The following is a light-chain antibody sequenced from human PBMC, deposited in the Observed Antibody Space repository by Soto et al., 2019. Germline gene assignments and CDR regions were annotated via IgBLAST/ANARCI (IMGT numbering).Light chain of an antibody. CDR1: QSVSSD. Sequence: EIVMTQSPAILSVSPGERATLSCRASQSVSSDLAWYQQKPCQAPRLLIYDASTGATGIPARFSGSGSGTEFPLTTTGLQSEDCVVYYCQQCKKWPFPFGGGTKVEIK. V-gene: IGKV3D-15*01. CDR2: DAS. CDR3: QQCKKWPFP. J-gene: IGKJ4*01.